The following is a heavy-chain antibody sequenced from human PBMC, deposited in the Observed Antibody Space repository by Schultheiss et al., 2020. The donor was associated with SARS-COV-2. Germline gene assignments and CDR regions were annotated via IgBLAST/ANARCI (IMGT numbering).Heavy chain of an antibody. CDR3: ARHAVATAPSNFDY. CDR1: GYSFTSYW. CDR2: IYPGNSDT. V-gene: IGHV5-51*01. Sequence: GESLKISCAGSGYSFTSYWIGWVRQLPGKDLEWMGIIYPGNSDTRYSPSFEGQVSMSADKSISTAYLQWSSLKASDTAMYYCARHAVATAPSNFDYWGQGTLVTVSS. D-gene: IGHD6-25*01. J-gene: IGHJ4*02.